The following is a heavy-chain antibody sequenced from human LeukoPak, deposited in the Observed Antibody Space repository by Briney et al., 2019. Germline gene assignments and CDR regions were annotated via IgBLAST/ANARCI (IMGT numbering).Heavy chain of an antibody. J-gene: IGHJ3*02. Sequence: PGRSLRLSCTVSGFNFGDFAMSWVRQAPGKGLEWLGFIRSTIYGGTTDYAASVKGRFTISRDNSKNTLYLQMNSLRAEDTAVYYCARRMLAAAGNDAFDIWGQGTMVTVSS. CDR1: GFNFGDFA. CDR2: IRSTIYGGTT. V-gene: IGHV3-49*04. CDR3: ARRMLAAAGNDAFDI. D-gene: IGHD6-13*01.